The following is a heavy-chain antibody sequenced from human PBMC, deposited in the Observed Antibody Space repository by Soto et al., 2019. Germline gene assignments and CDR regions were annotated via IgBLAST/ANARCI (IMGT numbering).Heavy chain of an antibody. CDR1: GGTFRTST. Sequence: QVQLVQSGAEVKKPGSSVKVSCKASGGTFRTSTFTWVRQAPGQGLEWMGRTIPILDVADYAQDFQGRVTITADKSTSTAYMELTSLTSKDTAVYYCARDSPIGSTYSGYDAIDSWGQGTLVTVSS. D-gene: IGHD5-12*01. CDR3: ARDSPIGSTYSGYDAIDS. V-gene: IGHV1-69*08. J-gene: IGHJ4*02. CDR2: TIPILDVA.